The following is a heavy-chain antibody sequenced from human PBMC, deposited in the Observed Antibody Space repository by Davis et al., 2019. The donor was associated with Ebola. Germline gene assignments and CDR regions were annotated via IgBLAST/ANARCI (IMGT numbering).Heavy chain of an antibody. D-gene: IGHD6-13*01. CDR1: GGSLSYYY. CDR2: IYYSGSP. Sequence: SETLSLTCTVSGGSLSYYYWRWIRQPPGKGLEYIGYIYYSGSPNYNPSLKSRVTISVDTSKNQFSLKLSSVTAADTAVYYCATSPLYSSSWYSRWGQGTQVTVSS. V-gene: IGHV4-59*08. J-gene: IGHJ4*02. CDR3: ATSPLYSSSWYSR.